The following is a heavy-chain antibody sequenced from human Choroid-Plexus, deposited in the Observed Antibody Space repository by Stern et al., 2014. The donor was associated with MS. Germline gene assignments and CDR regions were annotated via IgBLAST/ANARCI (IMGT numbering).Heavy chain of an antibody. D-gene: IGHD2/OR15-2a*01. Sequence: VQLVQSGGGVVQPGRPLRLSCVASGFTFGSCAMHLVRQAPVKGLEWVAGVSYGGSNKYYADSVKGRFTISRDNSQNTLYMQMSSLRPEDTAVYYCAKDRQYLTYFFDHWGQGSLVTVSS. CDR2: VSYGGSNK. CDR3: AKDRQYLTYFFDH. V-gene: IGHV3-30*18. J-gene: IGHJ5*02. CDR1: GFTFGSCA.